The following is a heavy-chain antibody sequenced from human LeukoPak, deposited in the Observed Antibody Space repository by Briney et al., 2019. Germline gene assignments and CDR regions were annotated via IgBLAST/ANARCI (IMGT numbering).Heavy chain of an antibody. J-gene: IGHJ4*02. CDR3: AGLVGRYSSGLYYYYFDY. Sequence: KLSETLSLTCTVSGDSINSLDLWSWVRQPPGKGLEWIGEMYLSGTTHSNPSVKSRVTISIDKSKNQFFLNLSSVTAADTAVYYCAGLVGRYSSGLYYYYFDYWGQGTLVTVSS. CDR1: GDSINSLDL. CDR2: MYLSGTT. D-gene: IGHD3-22*01. V-gene: IGHV4-4*02.